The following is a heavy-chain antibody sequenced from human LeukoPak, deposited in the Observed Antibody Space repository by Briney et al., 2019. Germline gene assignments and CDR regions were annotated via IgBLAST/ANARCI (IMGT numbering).Heavy chain of an antibody. V-gene: IGHV3-23*01. CDR2: ISGSGGST. CDR3: AKSYGETFFDY. J-gene: IGHJ4*02. Sequence: GGSLRLSCAASGFTFSSYGMSWVRQAPGKGLEWVSAISGSGGSTYYADSVKGRFTISRDNSKNTLYLQMNGLRAEDTAVYYCAKSYGETFFDYWGQGTLVTVSS. D-gene: IGHD1-26*01. CDR1: GFTFSSYG.